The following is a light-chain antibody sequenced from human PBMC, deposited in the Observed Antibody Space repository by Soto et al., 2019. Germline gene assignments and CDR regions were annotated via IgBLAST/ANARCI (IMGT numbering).Light chain of an antibody. J-gene: IGKJ4*01. V-gene: IGKV3-11*01. CDR2: DAS. Sequence: EIVWTQSPATLSLSPGERATLSCRASQSVSSYLAWYQQKPGQAPRLLIYDASNRATGIPTRFSGSGSGTDFTLTISSLEPEDFAVYYCQQRSNWPPILTFGGGTKVEIK. CDR3: QQRSNWPPILT. CDR1: QSVSSY.